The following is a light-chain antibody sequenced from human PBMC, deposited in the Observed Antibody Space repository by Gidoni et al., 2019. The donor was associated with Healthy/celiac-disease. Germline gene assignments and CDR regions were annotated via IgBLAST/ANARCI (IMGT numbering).Light chain of an antibody. CDR2: GAS. J-gene: IGKJ3*01. V-gene: IGKV3-15*01. CDR1: QSVSSN. Sequence: EIVMTQAPATLSVSPRERATPSCRASQSVSSNLAWYQQKPGQAPRLLIYGASTRATGIPARFSGSGSGTEFTLTISSLQSEDFAVYYCQQYNNWPPFTFGPGTKVDIK. CDR3: QQYNNWPPFT.